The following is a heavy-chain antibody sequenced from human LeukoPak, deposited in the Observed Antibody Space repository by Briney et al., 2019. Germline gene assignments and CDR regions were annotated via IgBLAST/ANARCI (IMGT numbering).Heavy chain of an antibody. V-gene: IGHV3-64*01. CDR3: ARDRVGGWAFDI. CDR2: ISENGGRT. J-gene: IGHJ3*02. D-gene: IGHD3-16*01. CDR1: GFTLSSYW. Sequence: GGSLRLSCAASGFTLSSYWMHWVRPAPGKGLEYVSAISENGGRTYYANSVKGRFTNSRDNSKNTLYLQMDSLRAEDMAVYYCARDRVGGWAFDIWGQGTMVTVSS.